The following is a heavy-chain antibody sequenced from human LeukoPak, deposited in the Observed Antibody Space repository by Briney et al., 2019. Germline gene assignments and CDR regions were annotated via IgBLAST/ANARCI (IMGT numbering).Heavy chain of an antibody. D-gene: IGHD2-2*01. CDR2: ISGSGGST. Sequence: SGGSLRLSCAASGFTFSSYAMSWVRQAPGKGPEWVSAISGSGGSTYYADSVKGRFTISRDNSKNTLYLQMNSLRAEDTAVYYCAAEIVVVPAAPDYWGQGTLVTVSS. CDR1: GFTFSSYA. J-gene: IGHJ4*02. V-gene: IGHV3-23*01. CDR3: AAEIVVVPAAPDY.